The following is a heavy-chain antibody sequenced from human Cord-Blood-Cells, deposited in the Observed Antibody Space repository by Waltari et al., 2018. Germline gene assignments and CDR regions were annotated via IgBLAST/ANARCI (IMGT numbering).Heavy chain of an antibody. CDR3: ARDLGDY. CDR2: IYSGGST. V-gene: IGHV3-53*04. J-gene: IGHJ4*02. CDR1: VFPVSSNY. D-gene: IGHD7-27*01. Sequence: EVHLVESGGCLVQSVGSLRLPCAAFVFPVSSNYLSWVRQSTGKGLEWVSVIYSGGSTYYADSVKGRFTISRHNSKNTLYLQMNSQRAEDTAVYYCARDLGDYWGQGTLVTVSS.